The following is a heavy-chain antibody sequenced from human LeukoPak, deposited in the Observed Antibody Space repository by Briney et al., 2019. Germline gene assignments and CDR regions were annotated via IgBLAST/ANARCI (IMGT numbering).Heavy chain of an antibody. J-gene: IGHJ6*02. CDR3: ARDSSDGMDV. CDR2: IYYSGST. V-gene: IGHV4-59*01. Sequence: SETLSLTCTVSGDSISSYYWSWIRQPPGKGLEWIGYIYYSGSTNYNPSLTSRITISVDTSKNQFSLKLSSVTAADTAVYYCARDSSDGMDVWGQGTTVTVSS. D-gene: IGHD2-15*01. CDR1: GDSISSYY.